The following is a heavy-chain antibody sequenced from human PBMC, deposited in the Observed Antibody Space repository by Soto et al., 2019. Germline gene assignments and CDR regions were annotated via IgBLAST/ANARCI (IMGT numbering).Heavy chain of an antibody. J-gene: IGHJ5*02. Sequence: PSETLSLTCTVSGDSISSTRWWSWVRQPPGKGLEWIGYIYYSGRTNYNPSLKSRVTISVDTPKNQFSLKLSSVTAADTAVYYCARGYCSSTTCYIWDNWFDPWGQGTLVTVSS. V-gene: IGHV4-61*01. CDR3: ARGYCSSTTCYIWDNWFDP. CDR2: IYYSGRT. D-gene: IGHD2-2*01. CDR1: GDSISSTRW.